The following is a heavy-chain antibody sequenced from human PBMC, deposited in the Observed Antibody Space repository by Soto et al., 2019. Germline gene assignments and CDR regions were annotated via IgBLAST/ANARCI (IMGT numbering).Heavy chain of an antibody. CDR1: GGSFSGYY. V-gene: IGHV4-34*01. Sequence: QVQLQQWGAGLLKPSETLSLTCAVYGGSFSGYYWSWIRQPPGKGLEWIGEINHRGSTNYNPSLKSRVTISVDTSKNQFSLKLSSVTAADTAVYYCARVCSSTSCQNPDPWGQGTLVTVSS. CDR3: ARVCSSTSCQNPDP. J-gene: IGHJ5*02. CDR2: INHRGST. D-gene: IGHD2-2*01.